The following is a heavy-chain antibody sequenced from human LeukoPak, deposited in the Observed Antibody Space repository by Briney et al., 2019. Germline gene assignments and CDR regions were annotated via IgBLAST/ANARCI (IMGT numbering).Heavy chain of an antibody. D-gene: IGHD3-16*01. J-gene: IGHJ6*04. CDR1: GGSISGYY. CDR2: IYSSGST. CDR3: ARFTYTTRPSDV. V-gene: IGHV4-4*09. Sequence: SQTLSLTCSVSGGSISGYYWSWIRQPPGQTLEWIGYIYSSGSTNYNPSLQSRVTMSVDTSMNQFSLRLSSVTAADTAVYYCARFTYTTRPSDVWGKGTTVTVSS.